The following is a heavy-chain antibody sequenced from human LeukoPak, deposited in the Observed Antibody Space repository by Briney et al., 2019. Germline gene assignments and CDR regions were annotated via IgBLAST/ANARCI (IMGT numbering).Heavy chain of an antibody. CDR2: INPNSGGT. J-gene: IGHJ4*02. Sequence: ASVKVSCKASGYTFTGYYMHWVRQAPRQGLEWMGRINPNSGGTNYAQKFQGRVTMTRDTSISTAYMELSRLRSDDTAVYYCARLSSGYYYDYWGQGTLVTVSS. CDR1: GYTFTGYY. D-gene: IGHD3-22*01. CDR3: ARLSSGYYYDY. V-gene: IGHV1-2*06.